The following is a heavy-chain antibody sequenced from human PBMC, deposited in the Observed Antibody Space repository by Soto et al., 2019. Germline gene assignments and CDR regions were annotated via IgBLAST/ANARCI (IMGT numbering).Heavy chain of an antibody. J-gene: IGHJ4*02. CDR2: VYFVGNS. CDR3: VTFYGDSVNGVNRRYFDF. D-gene: IGHD4-17*01. Sequence: SETLSLTCTVSGDSISSASYFWGWIRQPPGKGLEWIGSVYFVGNSYYNPSLKSRVSISVDASKNQFSLRLSSMTAADTGVYYCVTFYGDSVNGVNRRYFDFWGQGTLVTVSS. V-gene: IGHV4-39*01. CDR1: GDSISSASYF.